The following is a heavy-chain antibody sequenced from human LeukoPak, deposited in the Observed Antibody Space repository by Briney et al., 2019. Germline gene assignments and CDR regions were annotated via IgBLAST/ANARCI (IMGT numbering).Heavy chain of an antibody. J-gene: IGHJ4*02. Sequence: GSLRLSCAASGFTFSDYYMSRIREAPAKGLGWVSYISSSGSTVYYPESVKGRFTISRDNAKNSLYLQMNSLRADDTAVYYCAKARYDGEVMIAATDYWGQGTLVTVSS. CDR2: ISSSGSTV. CDR3: AKARYDGEVMIAATDY. CDR1: GFTFSDYY. V-gene: IGHV3-11*04. D-gene: IGHD2-15*01.